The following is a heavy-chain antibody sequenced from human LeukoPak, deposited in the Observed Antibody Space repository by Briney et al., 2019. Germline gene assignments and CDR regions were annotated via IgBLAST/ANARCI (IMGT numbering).Heavy chain of an antibody. D-gene: IGHD3-3*01. J-gene: IGHJ6*03. Sequence: PGGSLRLSCAASGFTFSSYSMNWVRQAPGKGLEWVSSISSSSSYIYYADSVKGRFTISRDNAKNSLYLQMNSLRAEDTAVYYCARDHYDFWSGYPQYYYYMDVWGKGTTVTVSS. CDR2: ISSSSSYI. V-gene: IGHV3-21*01. CDR1: GFTFSSYS. CDR3: ARDHYDFWSGYPQYYYYMDV.